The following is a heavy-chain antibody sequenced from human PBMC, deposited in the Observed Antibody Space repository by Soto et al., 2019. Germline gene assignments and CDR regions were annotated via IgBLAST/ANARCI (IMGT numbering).Heavy chain of an antibody. CDR2: IIPIFGTA. J-gene: IGHJ4*02. CDR1: GGTLSSYA. V-gene: IGHV1-69*12. D-gene: IGHD3-3*02. Sequence: QVQLVQSGAEVKKPGSSVKVSCKASGGTLSSYAISWVRQAPGQGLEWMGGIIPIFGTANYAQKFQGRVTITADESESTAYMELSRWRSEDTAVYYCARARDPFLQWLPFDYWGQGTLVTVSS. CDR3: ARARDPFLQWLPFDY.